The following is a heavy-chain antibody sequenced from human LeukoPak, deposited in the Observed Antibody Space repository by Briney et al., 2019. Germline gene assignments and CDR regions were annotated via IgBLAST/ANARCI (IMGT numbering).Heavy chain of an antibody. CDR1: GYTFTSYD. V-gene: IGHV1-8*01. J-gene: IGHJ6*03. Sequence: GASVKVSCKASGYTFTSYDINWVRQAPGQGLEWMGWMNPNSGNTGYAQKFQGRVTMTRNTSISTAYMELSSLRSEDTAVYYCARACMSRYYYYYYYMDVWGKGTTVTISS. D-gene: IGHD2-8*01. CDR2: MNPNSGNT. CDR3: ARACMSRYYYYYYYMDV.